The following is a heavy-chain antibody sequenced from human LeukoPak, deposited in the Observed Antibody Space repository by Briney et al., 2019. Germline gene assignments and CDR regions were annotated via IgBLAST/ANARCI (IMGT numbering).Heavy chain of an antibody. V-gene: IGHV4-59*01. CDR2: MSFSGST. Sequence: PSETLSLTCTVSGDSISSYYWSWIRQPRGKGLEWIGYMSFSGSTNYNASLKSRVTMSVDIPKNHFSLKLRSVTAGDTAVYYCARRNLQGGLDYWGQGALVTVSS. CDR3: ARRNLQGGLDY. J-gene: IGHJ4*02. CDR1: GDSISSYY. D-gene: IGHD1-14*01.